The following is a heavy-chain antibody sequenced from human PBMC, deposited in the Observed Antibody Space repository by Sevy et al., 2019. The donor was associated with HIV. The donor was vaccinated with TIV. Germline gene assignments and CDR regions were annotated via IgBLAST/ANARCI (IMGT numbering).Heavy chain of an antibody. CDR1: GFTVSSNY. CDR3: ARAARDYYDSTTFDY. Sequence: GGSLRLSCAASGFTVSSNYMSWVRQAPGKGLEWVSVIYSGGSTYYADSVKGRFTISRDNSKNTLYLQMNRLRAEDTDVYYCARAARDYYDSTTFDYWGQGTLVTVSS. CDR2: IYSGGST. V-gene: IGHV3-53*01. D-gene: IGHD3-22*01. J-gene: IGHJ4*02.